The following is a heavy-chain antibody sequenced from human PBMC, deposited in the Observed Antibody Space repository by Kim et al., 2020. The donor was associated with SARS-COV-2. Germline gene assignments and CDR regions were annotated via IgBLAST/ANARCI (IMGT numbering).Heavy chain of an antibody. Sequence: SETLSLTCTVSGGSISSSSYYWGWICQPPGKGLEWIGSIYYSGSTYYNPSLKSRVTISVDTSKNQFSLKLSSVTAADTAVYYCARGVQQLALVDLNWFDPWGQGTLVTVSS. V-gene: IGHV4-39*07. CDR1: GGSISSSSYY. CDR2: IYYSGST. CDR3: ARGVQQLALVDLNWFDP. J-gene: IGHJ5*02. D-gene: IGHD6-13*01.